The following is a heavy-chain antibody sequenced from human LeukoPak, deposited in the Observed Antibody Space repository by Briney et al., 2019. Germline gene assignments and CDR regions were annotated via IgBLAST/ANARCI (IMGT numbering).Heavy chain of an antibody. J-gene: IGHJ4*02. V-gene: IGHV3-33*01. CDR1: GFSFSNFG. CDR3: ARDPGTGYFDY. Sequence: GSLRLSCAASGFSFSNFGLHWVRQAPGKGLEWVAVIWNDGTTKYYADSVKGRFTISRDNSKNKLYLQMNDLRDEDTAVYYCARDPGTGYFDYWGQGTLVAVSS. CDR2: IWNDGTTK.